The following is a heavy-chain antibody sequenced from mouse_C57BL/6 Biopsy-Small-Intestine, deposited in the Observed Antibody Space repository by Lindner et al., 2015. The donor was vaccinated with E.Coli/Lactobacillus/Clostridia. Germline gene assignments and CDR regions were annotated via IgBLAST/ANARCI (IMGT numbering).Heavy chain of an antibody. V-gene: IGHV14-2*02. D-gene: IGHD4-1*01. CDR3: AREGRYYSGWDEFDY. CDR2: VNPNSGAT. Sequence: SVKVSCKATGYNFDDYYMDWVRQAPGQGLEWMGRVNPNSGATNYAPKFQARVTMTRDTSITTAYMELSSLRSDDTAIYFCAREGRYYSGWDEFDYWGQGTLVTVSS. J-gene: IGHJ4*01. CDR1: GYNFDDYY.